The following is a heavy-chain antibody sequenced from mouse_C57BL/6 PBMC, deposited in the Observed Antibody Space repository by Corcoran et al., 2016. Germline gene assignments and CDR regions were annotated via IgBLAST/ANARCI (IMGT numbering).Heavy chain of an antibody. CDR3: ARLDSCAY. V-gene: IGHV9-3*01. CDR2: INTYSGVP. J-gene: IGHJ3*01. Sequence: QIQFVQSGPELKKPGETVKISCKASGYTFTTYGMSWVKQAPGKGLKWMGWINTYSGVPTYADDFKGRFAFSLETSASTAYLQSNNLKNEDTATYFCARLDSCAYWGQGTLVTVSA. CDR1: GYTFTTYG.